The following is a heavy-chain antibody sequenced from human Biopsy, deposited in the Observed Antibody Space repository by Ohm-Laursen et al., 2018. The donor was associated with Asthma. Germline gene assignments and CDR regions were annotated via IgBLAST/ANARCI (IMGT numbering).Heavy chain of an antibody. CDR2: INSVFGTT. V-gene: IGHV1-69*13. D-gene: IGHD2-2*01. J-gene: IGHJ4*02. CDR3: ARKAGSCISRTCYSLDF. CDR1: RGTFNTYV. Sequence: GASVKVSCKSLRGTFNTYVIGWVRQAPGQGLEWMGGINSVFGTTTYPQKFQDRVTITADDSTSTVYMELSSLRSEDTAVYYCARKAGSCISRTCYSLDFWGQGTLVTVPS.